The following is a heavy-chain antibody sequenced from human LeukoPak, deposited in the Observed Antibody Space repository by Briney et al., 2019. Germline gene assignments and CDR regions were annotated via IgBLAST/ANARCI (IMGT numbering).Heavy chain of an antibody. D-gene: IGHD6-19*01. CDR2: ISYDGSNK. V-gene: IGHV3-30*18. Sequence: GGSLRLSCAASGFTFSSYWMSWVRQAPGKGLEWVAVISYDGSNKYYADSVKGRFTISRDNSKNTLYLQMNSLRAEDTAVYYCAKGGAVAAFDYWGQGTLVTVSS. J-gene: IGHJ4*02. CDR1: GFTFSSYW. CDR3: AKGGAVAAFDY.